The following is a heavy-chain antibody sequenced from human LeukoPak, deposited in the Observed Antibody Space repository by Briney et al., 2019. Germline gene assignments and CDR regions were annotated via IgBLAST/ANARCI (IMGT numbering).Heavy chain of an antibody. V-gene: IGHV3-21*01. CDR3: ARDCVPDLYDFWSGGKYGMDV. J-gene: IGHJ6*02. CDR2: ISSSSSYI. Sequence: GGSLRLSCAASGFTFSSYSMNWVRQAPGKGLEWVSSISSSSSYIYYADSVKGRFTISRDNAKNSLYLQMNSLRAEDTAVYYCARDCVPDLYDFWSGGKYGMDVWGQGTTVTVSS. CDR1: GFTFSSYS. D-gene: IGHD3-3*01.